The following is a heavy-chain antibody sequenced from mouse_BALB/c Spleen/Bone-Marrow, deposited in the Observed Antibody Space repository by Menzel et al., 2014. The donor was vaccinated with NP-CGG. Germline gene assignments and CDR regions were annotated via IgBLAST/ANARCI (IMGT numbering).Heavy chain of an antibody. D-gene: IGHD1-1*01. J-gene: IGHJ2*01. V-gene: IGHV14-3*02. CDR2: IDPANGNT. CDR1: GFNIKDTY. Sequence: QLQQSGAELVKPGASIKLSCTASGFNIKDTYMHWVKQRPEQGLEWIGRIDPANGNTKYDPKFQGKATITADTSSNTAYLQLSSLTSEDTAVYYCAYGSSYDYFDYWGQGTTLTVSS. CDR3: AYGSSYDYFDY.